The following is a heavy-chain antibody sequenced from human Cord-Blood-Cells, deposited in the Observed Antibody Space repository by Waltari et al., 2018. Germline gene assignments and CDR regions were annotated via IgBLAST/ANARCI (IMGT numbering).Heavy chain of an antibody. V-gene: IGHV3-30*18. Sequence: QVQLVESGGGVVQPGRSLRLSCAASGFTFSSYGMHWVRQAPGKGLEWVAVISYDGSNKYYADSVKGRFTISRDNSKNTLYLQMNSLRAEDTAVYYCAKEFPYYYGSGSYFDFDYWGQGTLVTVSS. CDR1: GFTFSSYG. D-gene: IGHD3-10*01. CDR3: AKEFPYYYGSGSYFDFDY. CDR2: ISYDGSNK. J-gene: IGHJ4*02.